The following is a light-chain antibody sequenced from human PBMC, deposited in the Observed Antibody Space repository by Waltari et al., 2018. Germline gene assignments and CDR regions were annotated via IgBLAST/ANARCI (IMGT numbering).Light chain of an antibody. CDR2: DAS. J-gene: IGKJ4*01. CDR3: QQSYNTPLT. Sequence: SISTYLNWYQQKPGKAPNLLIFDASTLHPGVPSRFSGRGFRTEFTLTISNLQPEDFATYFCQQSYNTPLTFGGGTKVDIK. CDR1: SISTY. V-gene: IGKV1-39*01.